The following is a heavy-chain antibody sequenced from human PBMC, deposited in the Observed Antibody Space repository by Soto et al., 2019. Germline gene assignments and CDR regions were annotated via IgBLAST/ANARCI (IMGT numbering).Heavy chain of an antibody. D-gene: IGHD2-21*02. V-gene: IGHV3-30*18. CDR2: ISNDGNNK. CDR1: GFTFRSYG. J-gene: IGHJ6*02. Sequence: PGGSLRLSCATSGFTFRSYGMHWVRQAPGKGLECLAVISNDGNNKFFADSVKGRLTLSRDNARNTLYLQINSLRAEDTAVYFCGKDTLDCSGGDCPLYYYYGMDVWGQGTTVTVSS. CDR3: GKDTLDCSGGDCPLYYYYGMDV.